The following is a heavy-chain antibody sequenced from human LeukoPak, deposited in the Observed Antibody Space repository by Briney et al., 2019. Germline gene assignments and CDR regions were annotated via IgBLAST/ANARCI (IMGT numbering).Heavy chain of an antibody. D-gene: IGHD3-22*01. CDR1: GGSFSGYY. Sequence: SETLSLTCAVYGGSFSGYYWSWIRQPPGKGLEWIGEINHSGSTNYNPSLKSRVTISVDTSKNQFSLKLSSVTAADTAVYYCARELYDSSGYYKQVDYWGQGTLVTVSS. CDR2: INHSGST. V-gene: IGHV4-34*01. J-gene: IGHJ4*02. CDR3: ARELYDSSGYYKQVDY.